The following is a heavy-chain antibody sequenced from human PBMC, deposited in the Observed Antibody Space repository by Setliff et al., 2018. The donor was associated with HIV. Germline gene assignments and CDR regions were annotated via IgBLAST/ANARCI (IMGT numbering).Heavy chain of an antibody. V-gene: IGHV4-39*01. CDR3: ARGRYRSRWYASDHYYIDV. CDR1: GGSISSSSYY. CDR2: IYYRGST. D-gene: IGHD6-13*01. Sequence: SETLSLTCTVSGGSISSSSYYWGWLRQPPGKGLQWIGSIYYRGSTYYNPSLKSRVTISVDTSKNQFSLKLRSVTAADTALYYCARGRYRSRWYASDHYYIDVWGKGTTVTVSS. J-gene: IGHJ6*03.